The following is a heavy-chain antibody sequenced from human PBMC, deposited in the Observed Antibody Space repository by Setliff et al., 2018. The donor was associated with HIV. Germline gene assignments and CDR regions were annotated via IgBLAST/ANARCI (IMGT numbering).Heavy chain of an antibody. J-gene: IGHJ4*02. D-gene: IGHD4-17*01. CDR2: INAGNGNT. V-gene: IGHV1-3*01. CDR1: GYTFSYA. CDR3: ASGPFYGDYHPGLYYFDY. Sequence: ASVKVSCKASGYTFSYAMHWVRQAPGQRLEWMGWINAGNGNTKYSQKFQGRVTITRDTSASTAYMELSSLRSEDTAVYYCASGPFYGDYHPGLYYFDYWGQGTLVTVSS.